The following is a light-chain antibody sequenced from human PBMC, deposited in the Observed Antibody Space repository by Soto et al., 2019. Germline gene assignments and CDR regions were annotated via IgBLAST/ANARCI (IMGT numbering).Light chain of an antibody. V-gene: IGKV4-1*01. CDR3: QQFYTSPLT. CDR1: QSVLYSSTNRNY. CDR2: WAS. Sequence: DIVMTQSPDSLAVSLGERASINCSSSQSVLYSSTNRNYLAWYQQKPGQPPKLLIYWASILESGVPDRFSGSGSVTDFTLTISNLQTEDVAVSYCQQFYTSPLTFGGGTKVEIK. J-gene: IGKJ4*01.